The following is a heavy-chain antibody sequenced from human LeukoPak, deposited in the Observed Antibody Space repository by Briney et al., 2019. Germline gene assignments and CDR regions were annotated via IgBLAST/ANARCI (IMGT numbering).Heavy chain of an antibody. CDR3: ARKTVGATTALTYYYYMDV. J-gene: IGHJ6*03. CDR2: ISSSGSTI. Sequence: GGSLRLSCAASGFTFSSYEMNWVRQAPGKGLEGVSYISSSGSTIYYADSVKGRFTISRDNAKNSLYLQMNSLRAEDTAVYYCARKTVGATTALTYYYYMDVWGKGTTVTISS. V-gene: IGHV3-48*03. CDR1: GFTFSSYE. D-gene: IGHD1-26*01.